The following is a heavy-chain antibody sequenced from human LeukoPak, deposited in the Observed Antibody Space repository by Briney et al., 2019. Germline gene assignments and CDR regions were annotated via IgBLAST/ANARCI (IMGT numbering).Heavy chain of an antibody. D-gene: IGHD6-19*01. J-gene: IGHJ4*02. CDR2: IYYSGST. CDR3: ARGGISRGWYLQYFDY. CDR1: GGSISSSSYY. V-gene: IGHV4-39*01. Sequence: TSETLSLTCTVSGGSISSSSYYWGWIRQPPGKGLEWIGSIYYSGSTYYNPSLKSRVTISVDTSKNQFSLKLSSVTAADTAVYYCARGGISRGWYLQYFDYWGQGTLVTVSS.